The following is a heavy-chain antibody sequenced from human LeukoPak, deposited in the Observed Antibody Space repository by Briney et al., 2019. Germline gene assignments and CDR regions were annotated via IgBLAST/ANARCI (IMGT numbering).Heavy chain of an antibody. CDR2: IYHTGNT. D-gene: IGHD3-10*01. Sequence: PSETLSLTCTVSFYSISSGYYWGWIRQPPGKGLEWIGNIYHTGNTYYNPSLKSRVTISVDTSKNRFSLKLSSVTAADTAVYYCAKCRRMVDAFDIWGQGTMVTVSS. J-gene: IGHJ3*02. CDR3: AKCRRMVDAFDI. V-gene: IGHV4-38-2*02. CDR1: FYSISSGYY.